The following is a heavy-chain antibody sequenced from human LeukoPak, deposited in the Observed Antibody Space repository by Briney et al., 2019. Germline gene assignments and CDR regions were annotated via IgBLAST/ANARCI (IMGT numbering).Heavy chain of an antibody. CDR1: GGSISSSNW. CDR3: ARAPPIASNWFDP. V-gene: IGHV4-4*02. J-gene: IGHJ5*02. D-gene: IGHD3-22*01. CDR2: IYHSGST. Sequence: SGTLSFTCAVSGGSISSSNWWSWVRQPPGKGLEWIGEIYHSGSTNYNPSLKSRVTISVDKSKNQFSLKLSSVTAADTAVYYCARAPPIASNWFDPWGQGTLVTVSS.